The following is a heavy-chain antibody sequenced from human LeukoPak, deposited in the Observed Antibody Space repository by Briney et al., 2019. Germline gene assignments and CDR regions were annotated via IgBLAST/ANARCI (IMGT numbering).Heavy chain of an antibody. CDR3: ARGPGSSGYYYYFDY. CDR1: GGSISSSNW. D-gene: IGHD3-22*01. J-gene: IGHJ4*02. CDR2: IYHSGST. Sequence: SETLSLTCAVSGGSISSSNWWSWVRQPPGKGLEWIGEIYHSGSTNYNPSLKSRVTISVDKSKNQFSLKLSSVTAADTAVYYCARGPGSSGYYYYFDYWGQGTLVTVSS. V-gene: IGHV4-4*02.